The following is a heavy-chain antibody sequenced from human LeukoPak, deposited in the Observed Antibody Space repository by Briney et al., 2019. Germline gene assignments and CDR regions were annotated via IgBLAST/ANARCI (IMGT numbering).Heavy chain of an antibody. J-gene: IGHJ5*02. Sequence: SETLSLTCTVSGGSISSYYWSWIRQPAGKGLEWIGRIYTSGSTNYNPSLKSRVTMSVDASKNQFSLKLSSVTAADTAVYYCAANPSIAASSWFDPWGQGTLVTVSS. D-gene: IGHD6-6*01. V-gene: IGHV4-4*07. CDR1: GGSISSYY. CDR2: IYTSGST. CDR3: AANPSIAASSWFDP.